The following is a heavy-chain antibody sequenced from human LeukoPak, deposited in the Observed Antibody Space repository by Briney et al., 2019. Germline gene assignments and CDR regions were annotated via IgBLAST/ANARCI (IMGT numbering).Heavy chain of an antibody. D-gene: IGHD6-19*01. Sequence: GGSLRLSCAASGFTFSTYAMSWVRQAPGKGLESVSAISGSGGSTYYADSVKGRFTISRDNSKNTLYLQMNSLRAEDTAVYYCAKQAEVAGEIDYWGQGTLVTVSS. CDR2: ISGSGGST. CDR3: AKQAEVAGEIDY. J-gene: IGHJ4*02. CDR1: GFTFSTYA. V-gene: IGHV3-23*01.